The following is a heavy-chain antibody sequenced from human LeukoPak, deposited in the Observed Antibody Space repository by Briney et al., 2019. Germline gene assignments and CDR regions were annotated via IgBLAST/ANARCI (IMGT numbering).Heavy chain of an antibody. V-gene: IGHV4-38-2*02. CDR1: GYSISSGYY. D-gene: IGHD2-15*01. Sequence: SETLSLTGTVSGYSISSGYYCTWIRQTPGKGLEWIGSVHHTGKTYYNPSLNSRVTISVDTSQIQFSLKLASVTAADTALYYCARGRLDGSYYFDYWGQGALVTVSS. CDR2: VHHTGKT. J-gene: IGHJ4*02. CDR3: ARGRLDGSYYFDY.